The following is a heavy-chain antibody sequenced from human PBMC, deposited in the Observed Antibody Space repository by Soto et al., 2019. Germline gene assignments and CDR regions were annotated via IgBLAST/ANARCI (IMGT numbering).Heavy chain of an antibody. CDR3: ARAASLAVAGPKRFDP. CDR2: TYYRSRWYN. Sequence: SQTLSLTCVISGDSVSSNSAAWNWIRQSPSRGLEWLGRTYYRSRWYNDYAVSVRSRITVNADTSKNQFSLHLNSVTPEDTAVYYCARAASLAVAGPKRFDPWGQGTLVTISS. J-gene: IGHJ5*02. D-gene: IGHD6-19*01. CDR1: GDSVSSNSAA. V-gene: IGHV6-1*01.